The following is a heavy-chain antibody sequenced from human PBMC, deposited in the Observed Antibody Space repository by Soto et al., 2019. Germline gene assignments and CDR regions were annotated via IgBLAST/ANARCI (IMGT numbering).Heavy chain of an antibody. J-gene: IGHJ4*02. CDR2: ISYDGSNK. D-gene: IGHD6-13*01. Sequence: GGSLRPSCAASGFTFSSYAMHWVRQAPGKGLEWVAVISYDGSNKYYADSVKGRFTISRDNSKNTLYLQMNSLRAEDTAVYYCARGKSAGSSWYVFDYWGQGTLVTVSS. CDR3: ARGKSAGSSWYVFDY. CDR1: GFTFSSYA. V-gene: IGHV3-30*04.